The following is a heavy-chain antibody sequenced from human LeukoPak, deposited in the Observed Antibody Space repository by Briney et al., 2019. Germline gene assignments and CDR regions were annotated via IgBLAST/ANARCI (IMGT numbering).Heavy chain of an antibody. CDR3: ARSLYDFWSGYYLN. CDR1: GYTFTGYY. CDR2: ISAYNGNT. V-gene: IGHV1-18*04. Sequence: ASVKVSCKASGYTFTGYYMHWVRQAPGQGLEWMGWISAYNGNTNYAQKLQGRVTMTTDTSTSTAYMELRSLRSDDTAVYYCARSLYDFWSGYYLNWGQGTLVTVSS. J-gene: IGHJ4*02. D-gene: IGHD3-3*01.